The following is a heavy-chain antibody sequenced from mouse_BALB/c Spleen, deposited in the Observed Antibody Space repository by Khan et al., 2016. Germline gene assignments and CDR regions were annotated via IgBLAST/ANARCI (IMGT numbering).Heavy chain of an antibody. CDR3: ARWDMITTFAY. D-gene: IGHD2-4*01. CDR2: INPNTGYT. V-gene: IGHV1-7*01. J-gene: IGHJ3*01. CDR1: GYTFTSYW. Sequence: QVQLQQPGAELAKPGASVKMSCKASGYTFTSYWMHWVKQRPGQGLEWIGYINPNTGYTEFLQKFKDKATLTADKSSSTVYMQLSSLTSEASAVFYCARWDMITTFAYWGQGTLVTVSA.